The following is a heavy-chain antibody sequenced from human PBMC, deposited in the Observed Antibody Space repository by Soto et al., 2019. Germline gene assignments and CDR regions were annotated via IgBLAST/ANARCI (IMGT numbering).Heavy chain of an antibody. CDR3: TRDPVVGANSGMDV. Sequence: EVHLVESGGGLVQPGGSLRLSCAASGFTISNYWINWVRQAPGKGLEWVANIKEDGSEKYFVDAVKGRFTISRDNAKNSLYLQMDNLRVEDTAVYYCTRDPVVGANSGMDVWGQGTTVTVSS. D-gene: IGHD2-15*01. J-gene: IGHJ6*02. CDR2: IKEDGSEK. CDR1: GFTISNYW. V-gene: IGHV3-7*01.